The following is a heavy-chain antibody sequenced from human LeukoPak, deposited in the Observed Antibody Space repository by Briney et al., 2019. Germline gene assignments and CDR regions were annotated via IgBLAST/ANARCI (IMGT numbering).Heavy chain of an antibody. CDR3: ARDSSIDYGSGFVYDY. J-gene: IGHJ4*02. CDR2: ISAYNGNT. V-gene: IGHV1-18*01. Sequence: ASVKVSCKASGYTFTSYGISWVRQAPGQGLEWMGWISAYNGNTNYAQKLQGRVTMTTDTSTSTAYMELRSLRSDDTAVYYCARDSSIDYGSGFVYDYWGQGTLVTVSS. CDR1: GYTFTSYG. D-gene: IGHD3-10*01.